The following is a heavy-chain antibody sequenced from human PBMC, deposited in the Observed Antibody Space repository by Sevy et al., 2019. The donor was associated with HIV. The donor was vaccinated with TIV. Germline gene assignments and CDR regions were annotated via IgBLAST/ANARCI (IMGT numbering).Heavy chain of an antibody. V-gene: IGHV4-59*01. CDR2: IYYSGGT. Sequence: SETLSLTCPVSGGSISSYYWSWIRQPPGKGLEWIGYIYYSGGTNYNPSLKSRVTISVDTSKNQFSLKLSSVTAADTAVYYCARTGKVVPAAILGDFWYFDLWGRGTLVTVSS. D-gene: IGHD2-2*01. CDR1: GGSISSYY. CDR3: ARTGKVVPAAILGDFWYFDL. J-gene: IGHJ2*01.